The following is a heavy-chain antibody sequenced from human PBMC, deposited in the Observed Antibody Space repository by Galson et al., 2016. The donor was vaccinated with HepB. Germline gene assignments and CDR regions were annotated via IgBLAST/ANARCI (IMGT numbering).Heavy chain of an antibody. Sequence: SLRLSCAGSGFTFSNAWMSWVRQAPGKGLEWVGRIKSKTDGGTTDYAAPVKGGFTISRDDSKNTLYLQMNSLKTEDTAVYYCTTGGGNWALGMDVWGQGTTVTVSS. CDR3: TTGGGNWALGMDV. V-gene: IGHV3-15*01. D-gene: IGHD1-1*01. CDR1: GFTFSNAW. CDR2: IKSKTDGGTT. J-gene: IGHJ6*02.